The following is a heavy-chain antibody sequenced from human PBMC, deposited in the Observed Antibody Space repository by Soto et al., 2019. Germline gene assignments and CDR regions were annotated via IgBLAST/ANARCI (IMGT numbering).Heavy chain of an antibody. CDR3: AKRPSTVTPVTPSYFDY. J-gene: IGHJ4*02. D-gene: IGHD4-4*01. CDR2: ISGSGGST. V-gene: IGHV3-23*01. Sequence: GGSLRLSCAASGFTFSSYAMSWVRQAPGKELEWVSAISGSGGSTYYADSVKGRFTISRDNSKNTLYLQMNSLRAEDTAVYYCAKRPSTVTPVTPSYFDYWGQETLVTVSS. CDR1: GFTFSSYA.